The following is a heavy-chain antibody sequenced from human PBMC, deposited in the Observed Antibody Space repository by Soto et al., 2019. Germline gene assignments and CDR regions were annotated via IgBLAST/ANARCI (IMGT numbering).Heavy chain of an antibody. D-gene: IGHD5-12*01. V-gene: IGHV1-69*02. Sequence: QVQLVQSGAEVKKPGSSVKVSCKASGGTFSSYTISWVRQAPGQGLEWMGRIIPILGIANYAQKFQGRVTITADKSSSTAYMELSSLRSEDTAVYYCARFSGYRSGYFDYWGQGTLVTGSS. CDR1: GGTFSSYT. CDR2: IIPILGIA. CDR3: ARFSGYRSGYFDY. J-gene: IGHJ4*02.